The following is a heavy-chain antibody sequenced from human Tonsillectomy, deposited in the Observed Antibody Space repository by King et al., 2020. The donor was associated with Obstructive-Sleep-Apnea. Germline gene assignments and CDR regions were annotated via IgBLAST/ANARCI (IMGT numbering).Heavy chain of an antibody. CDR2: IYYSGST. J-gene: IGHJ3*02. CDR3: AKTSLLYDAFDI. D-gene: IGHD3-10*01. V-gene: IGHV4-39*01. Sequence: LQLQESGPGLVKPSETLSLTCTVPGGSISSSSYYWGWIRQPPGKGLEWIGSIYYSGSTYYNPSLNSRVTISVDTSKNQFSLKLSSVTAADTAVYYCAKTSLLYDAFDIWGQGTMVTVSS. CDR1: GGSISSSSYY.